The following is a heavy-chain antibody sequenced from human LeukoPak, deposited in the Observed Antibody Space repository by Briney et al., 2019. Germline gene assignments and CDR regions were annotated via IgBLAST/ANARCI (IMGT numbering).Heavy chain of an antibody. CDR1: GFTFSSSW. CDR3: ARVIYNFWSGYYLLDV. D-gene: IGHD3-3*01. Sequence: GGSLRLSCAASGFTFSSSWMNWVRQAPGKGLEWVGNINQDGSQTYYVDSVRGRFTISRDNAKNSLYLQMNSLRAEDTAVYYCARVIYNFWSGYYLLDVWGQGTTSPSP. J-gene: IGHJ6*02. V-gene: IGHV3-7*01. CDR2: INQDGSQT.